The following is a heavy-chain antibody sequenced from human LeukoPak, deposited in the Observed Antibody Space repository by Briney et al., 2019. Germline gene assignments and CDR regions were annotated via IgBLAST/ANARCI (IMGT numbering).Heavy chain of an antibody. CDR2: ISSSSSTI. Sequence: GGSRRLSCAASGFSFSSYAMSWVRQAPGKGLEWVSYISSSSSTIYYADSVKGRFTISRDNAKNSLYLQMNSLRDEDTAVYYCASGPYSYGYRGDYWGQGTLVTVSS. CDR3: ASGPYSYGYRGDY. D-gene: IGHD5-18*01. J-gene: IGHJ4*02. V-gene: IGHV3-48*02. CDR1: GFSFSSYA.